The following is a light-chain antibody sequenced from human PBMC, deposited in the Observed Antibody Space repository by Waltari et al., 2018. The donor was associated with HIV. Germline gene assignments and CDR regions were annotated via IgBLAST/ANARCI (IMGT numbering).Light chain of an antibody. CDR1: IHNSVNYA. J-gene: IGLJ3*02. V-gene: IGLV1-36*01. CDR3: STWDYSLTSWV. CDR2: GT. Sequence: ALTQETSVSGTVGQNVTLSCSGNIHNSVNYAVGWYQQISHGAPKTVMFGTSLPSGIPDRFSASKSGNTASLPISGLQPDDEADYFCSTWDYSLTSWVFGGGTKLTVL.